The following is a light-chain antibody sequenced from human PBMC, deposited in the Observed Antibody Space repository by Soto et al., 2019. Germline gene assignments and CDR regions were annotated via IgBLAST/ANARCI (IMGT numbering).Light chain of an antibody. CDR2: DTS. CDR1: QTVRSN. J-gene: IGKJ1*01. Sequence: EVVMTQSPATLSVSPGERATLSCRASQTVRSNLAWYQQRPGQAPRLLISDTSTRATGVPARFSGSGSGTEFTLTISRLEAEDFAVYYCQQYGSSPRTFGQGTKVDIK. V-gene: IGKV3-15*01. CDR3: QQYGSSPRT.